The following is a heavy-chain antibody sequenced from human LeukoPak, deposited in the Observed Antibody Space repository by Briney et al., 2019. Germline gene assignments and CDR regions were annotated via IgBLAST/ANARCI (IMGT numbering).Heavy chain of an antibody. D-gene: IGHD3-10*01. J-gene: IGHJ4*02. CDR3: AKDATMVRGVADLIDY. Sequence: GGSLRLSCAASGFTFSSYGMHWVRQAPGKGLEWVAFIRYDGSNKYYADSVKGRFTISRDNSKNTLYLQMNSLRAEDTAVYYCAKDATMVRGVADLIDYWGEGTLVTASS. CDR2: IRYDGSNK. V-gene: IGHV3-30*02. CDR1: GFTFSSYG.